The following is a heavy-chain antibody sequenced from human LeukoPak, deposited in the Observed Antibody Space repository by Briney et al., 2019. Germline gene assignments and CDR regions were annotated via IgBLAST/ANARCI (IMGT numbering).Heavy chain of an antibody. CDR1: GYSISSGYY. J-gene: IGHJ4*02. CDR3: ARDEHNYYGSGSYFGY. D-gene: IGHD3-10*01. Sequence: SETLSLTCTVSGYSISSGYYWGWIRQPPGKGLEWIESIYHSGSTYYNPSLKSRVTISVDTSKNQFSLKLSSVTAADTAVYYCARDEHNYYGSGSYFGYWGQGTLVTVSS. CDR2: IYHSGST. V-gene: IGHV4-38-2*02.